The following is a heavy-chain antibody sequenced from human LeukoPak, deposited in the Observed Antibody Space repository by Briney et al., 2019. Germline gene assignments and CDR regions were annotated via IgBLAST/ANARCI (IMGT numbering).Heavy chain of an antibody. CDR2: ISYDGSNT. Sequence: PGRSLRLSCAASGFTLRTYAMHWVRQAPGKGLEWVAVISYDGSNTYYADSVRGRFTISRDSSKNTLYLQMSSLRAEDTAVYYYARADFYGSGSHPPGGFDYWGQGTLVTVSS. J-gene: IGHJ4*02. CDR1: GFTLRTYA. V-gene: IGHV3-30*04. D-gene: IGHD3-10*01. CDR3: ARADFYGSGSHPPGGFDY.